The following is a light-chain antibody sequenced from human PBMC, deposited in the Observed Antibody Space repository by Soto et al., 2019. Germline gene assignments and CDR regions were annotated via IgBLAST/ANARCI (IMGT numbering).Light chain of an antibody. CDR1: QSVGTY. J-gene: IGKJ3*01. CDR3: QQRSKLFT. V-gene: IGKV3-11*01. Sequence: DIILTQSPATLSLSPGERATLSCRASQSVGTYLAWYQQRPGQAPRLLIYDASHRATGIPPRFSGSGSGTDFTLTISSLEPEDFAIYYCQQRSKLFTFGPGTKVELK. CDR2: DAS.